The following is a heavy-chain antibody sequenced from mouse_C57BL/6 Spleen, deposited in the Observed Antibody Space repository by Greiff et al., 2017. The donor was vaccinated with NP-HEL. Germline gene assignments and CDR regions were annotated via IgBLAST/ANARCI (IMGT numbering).Heavy chain of an antibody. V-gene: IGHV2-5*01. CDR1: GFSLTSYG. CDR3: AKNLNDRGFAY. Sequence: VQLQQSGPGLVQPSQSLSITCTVSGFSLTSYGVHWVRQSPGKGLEWLGVIWRGGSTDYNAAFMSILSITNDNSKLQFFFKMNSLQAYDTAIYYCAKNLNDRGFAYWGQGTLVTVSA. CDR2: IWRGGST. J-gene: IGHJ3*01. D-gene: IGHD2-14*01.